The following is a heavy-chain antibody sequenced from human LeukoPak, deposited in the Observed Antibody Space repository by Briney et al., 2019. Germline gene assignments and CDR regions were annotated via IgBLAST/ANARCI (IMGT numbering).Heavy chain of an antibody. CDR3: ARAEGGLFAFDY. D-gene: IGHD2-21*01. V-gene: IGHV4-59*01. CDR2: IYYSGST. J-gene: IGHJ4*02. CDR1: GGSISSYY. Sequence: SETLSLTCTVSGGSISSYYWSWIRQPPGKGLEWIGYIYYSGSTNYNPSLKSRVTISVDTSKNQFSLKLSSVTAADTAVYYCARAEGGLFAFDYWGQGTLVTVSS.